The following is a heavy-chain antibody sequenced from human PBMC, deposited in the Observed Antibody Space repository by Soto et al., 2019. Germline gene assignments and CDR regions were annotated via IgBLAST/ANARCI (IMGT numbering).Heavy chain of an antibody. V-gene: IGHV4-31*03. CDR1: GGSISSDGYY. CDR3: ARHHIVLNHIVVVPAAPKGNWYFDL. J-gene: IGHJ2*01. CDR2: IYYSGST. D-gene: IGHD2-2*01. Sequence: QVQLQESGPGLVKPSQTLSLTCTVSGGSISSDGYYWSWIRQHPGKGLEWIGYIYYSGSTYYNPSLKSRVTISVDTSKNQFSLKLSSVTAADTAVYYCARHHIVLNHIVVVPAAPKGNWYFDLWGRGTLVTVSS.